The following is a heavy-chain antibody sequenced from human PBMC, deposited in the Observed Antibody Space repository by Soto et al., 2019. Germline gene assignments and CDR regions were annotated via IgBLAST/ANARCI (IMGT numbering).Heavy chain of an antibody. J-gene: IGHJ6*02. V-gene: IGHV4-31*03. CDR1: GGSISSGGYY. Sequence: QVQLQESGPGLVKPSQTLFLTCTVSGGSISSGGYYWSWIRQHPGKGLEWIGYIYYSGSTYYNPSLKSRVTISVDTSKNQFSLKLSSVTAADTAVYYCARDRSGKNYYYYGMDVWGQGTTVTVSS. CDR3: ARDRSGKNYYYYGMDV. D-gene: IGHD3-10*01. CDR2: IYYSGST.